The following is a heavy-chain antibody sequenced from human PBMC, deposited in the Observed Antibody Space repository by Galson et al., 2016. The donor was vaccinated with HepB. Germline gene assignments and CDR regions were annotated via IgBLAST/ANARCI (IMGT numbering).Heavy chain of an antibody. CDR1: GLMFSNHG. CDR3: AKAGDTLEVTSATPLDY. Sequence: SLRLSCAASGLMFSNHGMHWVRRSPGEGLEWVAVISSDGNNKYYGDPVKGRFTIFRDNSKNTVYLLMNRLRAEDTAVYFCAKAGDTLEVTSATPLDYWGQGTLVIVSS. D-gene: IGHD2-15*01. J-gene: IGHJ4*02. V-gene: IGHV3-30*18. CDR2: ISSDGNNK.